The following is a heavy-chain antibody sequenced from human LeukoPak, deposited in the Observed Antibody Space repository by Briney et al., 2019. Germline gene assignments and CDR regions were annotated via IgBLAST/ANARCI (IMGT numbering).Heavy chain of an antibody. Sequence: PGGSLRLSCAASGFIFSTYSMNWVRQAPGKGLEWVSYISSSGTTIYYPDSVKGRFTISRDNAKYSLHLQMNSLRVEDTAVYYCARGGLGSWTFDSWGQGTLVTVSS. CDR3: ARGGLGSWTFDS. CDR1: GFIFSTYS. J-gene: IGHJ4*02. V-gene: IGHV3-48*04. D-gene: IGHD1-26*01. CDR2: ISSSGTTI.